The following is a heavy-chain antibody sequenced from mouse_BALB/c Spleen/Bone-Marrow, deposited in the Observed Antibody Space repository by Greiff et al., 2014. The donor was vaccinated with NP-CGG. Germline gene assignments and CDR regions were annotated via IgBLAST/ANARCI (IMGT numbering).Heavy chain of an antibody. Sequence: QVQLKESAAELARPGASVKMSCKASGYTFTSYTIHWVKQRPGQGLEWIGYINPSSGYTDYNQRFNDKTTLTTDKSSSTAYMQLSSLTSEDSAVYYCARLNYGNPFAYWGQGTLVTVSA. CDR1: GYTFTSYT. J-gene: IGHJ3*01. CDR2: INPSSGYT. CDR3: ARLNYGNPFAY. V-gene: IGHV1-4*02. D-gene: IGHD2-1*01.